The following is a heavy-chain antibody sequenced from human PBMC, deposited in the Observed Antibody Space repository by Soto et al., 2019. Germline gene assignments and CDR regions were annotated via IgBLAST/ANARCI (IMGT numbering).Heavy chain of an antibody. CDR1: GFTFSSYA. CDR3: AKPRSLYTPPVAGYYYYYMDV. V-gene: IGHV3-23*01. J-gene: IGHJ6*03. Sequence: GGSLRLSCAASGFTFSSYAMSWVRQAPGKGLEWVSAISGSGGSTYYADSVKGRFTISRDNSKNTLYLQMNSLRAEDTAVYYYAKPRSLYTPPVAGYYYYYMDVWGKGTTVTVSS. CDR2: ISGSGGST. D-gene: IGHD5-12*01.